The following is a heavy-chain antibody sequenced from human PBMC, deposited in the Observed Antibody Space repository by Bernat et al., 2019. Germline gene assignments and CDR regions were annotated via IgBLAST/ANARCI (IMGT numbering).Heavy chain of an antibody. D-gene: IGHD3-16*02. J-gene: IGHJ3*02. Sequence: QVQLQQWGAGLLKPSESLSLTCAVYGGSFSGYYWTWIRQPPGKGLEWIGEINHSGSTNYNPSLKSRVTISVDTSQNQFSLKFISVTAANTAVYYCARINYYDNVWGTYRFDIWGQGTMVTVSS. V-gene: IGHV4-34*01. CDR2: INHSGST. CDR3: ARINYYDNVWGTYRFDI. CDR1: GGSFSGYY.